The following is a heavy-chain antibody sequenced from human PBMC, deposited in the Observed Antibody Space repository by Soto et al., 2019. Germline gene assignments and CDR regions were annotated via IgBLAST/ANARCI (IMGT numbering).Heavy chain of an antibody. V-gene: IGHV1-18*01. CDR1: GYTFTSYG. J-gene: IGHJ6*02. D-gene: IGHD2-2*01. CDR3: ARGSRIVPRVVAKDV. CDR2: ISAYNGNT. Sequence: ASVKVSCKASGYTFTSYGISWVRQAPGQGLEWMGWISAYNGNTNYAQKLQGRVTMTTDTSTSTAYMELRSLRSDDTAVYFCARGSRIVPRVVAKDVWGQGTTVTVAS.